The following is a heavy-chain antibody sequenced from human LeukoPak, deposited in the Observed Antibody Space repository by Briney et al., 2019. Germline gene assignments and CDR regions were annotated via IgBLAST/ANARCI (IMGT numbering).Heavy chain of an antibody. V-gene: IGHV3-48*04. J-gene: IGHJ4*02. D-gene: IGHD3-10*01. CDR1: GFTFSSYS. CDR3: ARDGQEDVLLWFGEFPFDY. CDR2: ISSSSSTI. Sequence: GGSLRLSCAASGFTFSSYSMNWVRQAPGKGLEWVSYISSSSSTIYYADSVKGRFTISRDNAKNSLYLQMNSLRAEDTAVYYCARDGQEDVLLWFGEFPFDYWGQGTLVTVSS.